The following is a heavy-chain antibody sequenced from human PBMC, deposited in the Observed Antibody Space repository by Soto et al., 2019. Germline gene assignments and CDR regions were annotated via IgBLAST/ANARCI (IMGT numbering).Heavy chain of an antibody. CDR2: INPNSGGT. D-gene: IGHD3-9*01. CDR1: GYTFTGYY. Sequence: GASVKVSCKASGYTFTGYYMHWVRQAPGQGLEWMGWINPNSGGTNYAQKFQGWVTMTRDTSISTAYMELSRLRSDDTAVYYCARSYTLRYFDWSPPDYWGQGTLVTVSS. J-gene: IGHJ4*02. V-gene: IGHV1-2*04. CDR3: ARSYTLRYFDWSPPDY.